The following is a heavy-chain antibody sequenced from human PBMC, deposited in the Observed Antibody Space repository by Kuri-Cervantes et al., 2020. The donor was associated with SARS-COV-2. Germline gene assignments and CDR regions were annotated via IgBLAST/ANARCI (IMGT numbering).Heavy chain of an antibody. CDR1: GFTFSSYA. CDR2: IKQDGSEK. Sequence: GGSLRLSCAASGFTFSSYAMSWVRQAPGKGLEWVANIKQDGSEKYYVDSVKGRFTISRDNAKNSLYLQMNSLRAEDTAVYYCARDRWTVAGGLDYWGQGTLVTVSS. CDR3: ARDRWTVAGGLDY. J-gene: IGHJ4*02. V-gene: IGHV3-7*05. D-gene: IGHD3-10*01.